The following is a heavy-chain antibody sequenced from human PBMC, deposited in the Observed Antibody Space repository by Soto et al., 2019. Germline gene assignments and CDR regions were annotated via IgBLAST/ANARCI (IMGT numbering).Heavy chain of an antibody. J-gene: IGHJ5*02. CDR3: ARALNQASAAAGANWFDP. D-gene: IGHD6-13*01. Sequence: GASVKVSCKASGYTFTSYAMHWVRQAPGQRLEWMGWINAGNGNTKYSQKFQGRVTITRDTSASTAYMELSSLRSEDTAVYYCARALNQASAAAGANWFDPWGQGTLVTVSS. CDR1: GYTFTSYA. V-gene: IGHV1-3*01. CDR2: INAGNGNT.